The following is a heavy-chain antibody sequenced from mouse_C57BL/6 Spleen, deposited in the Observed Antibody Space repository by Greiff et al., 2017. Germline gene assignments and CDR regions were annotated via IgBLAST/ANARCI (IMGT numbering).Heavy chain of an antibody. Sequence: QVQLQQSGAELVKPGASVKMSCKASGYTFTSYWINWVKQRPGQGLEWIGDIYPGSGSTKYTEKFKGKATLTVDTSSSTAYMQLSSLTSEVSAVYYCASCYCSSFDYWGQGTTLTVSS. J-gene: IGHJ2*01. CDR2: IYPGSGST. CDR3: ASCYCSSFDY. CDR1: GYTFTSYW. D-gene: IGHD1-1*01. V-gene: IGHV1-55*01.